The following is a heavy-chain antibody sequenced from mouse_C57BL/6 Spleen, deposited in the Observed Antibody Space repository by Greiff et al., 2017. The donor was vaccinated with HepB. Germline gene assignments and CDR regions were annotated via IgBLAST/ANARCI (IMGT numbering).Heavy chain of an antibody. J-gene: IGHJ2*01. CDR1: GYAFSSSW. D-gene: IGHD2-10*01. V-gene: IGHV1-82*01. CDR3: ARILLDY. CDR2: IYPGDGDT. Sequence: VQLQQSGPELVKPGASVKISCKASGYAFSSSWMNWVKQRPGKGLEWIGRIYPGDGDTNYNGKFKGKATLTADKSPSTPYMQLSSLTSEDSAVYFCARILLDYWGQGTTLTVSS.